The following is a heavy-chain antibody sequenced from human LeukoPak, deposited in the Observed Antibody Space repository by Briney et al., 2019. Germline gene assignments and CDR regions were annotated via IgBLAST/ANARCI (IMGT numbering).Heavy chain of an antibody. J-gene: IGHJ5*02. CDR3: ARLGYDYVWGSYRPYNCFDP. V-gene: IGHV4-34*01. D-gene: IGHD3-16*02. CDR2: INHSGST. Sequence: SETLSLTCAVYGGSFSGYYWSWIRQPPGKGLEWIGEINHSGSTNYNPSLKSRVTISVDTSKNQFSLKLSSVTAADTAVYYCARLGYDYVWGSYRPYNCFDPWGQGTLVTVSS. CDR1: GGSFSGYY.